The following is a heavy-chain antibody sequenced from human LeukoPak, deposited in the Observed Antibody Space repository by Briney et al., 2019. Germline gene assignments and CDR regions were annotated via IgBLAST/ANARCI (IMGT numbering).Heavy chain of an antibody. V-gene: IGHV4-61*01. D-gene: IGHD5-18*01. CDR1: GASVSSGSYY. Sequence: SETLSLTCTVSGASVSSGSYYWSWIRQPPGKGLEWIGYIYYSGSTNYNPSLKSRVTISVDTSKNQFSLKLSSVAAADTAVYYCARGSRGYSYGWGQGTLVTVSS. CDR3: ARGSRGYSYG. J-gene: IGHJ4*02. CDR2: IYYSGST.